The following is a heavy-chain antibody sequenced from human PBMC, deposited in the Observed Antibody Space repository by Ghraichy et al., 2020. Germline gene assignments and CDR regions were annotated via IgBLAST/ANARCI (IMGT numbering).Heavy chain of an antibody. J-gene: IGHJ4*02. Sequence: GGSLRLSCAASGFTFSSYAMSWVRQAPGKGLEWVSAISGSGGSTYYADSVKGRFTISRDNSKNTLYLQMNSLRAEDTAVYYCAKPFYYGSGSYPSPFDYWGQGTLVTVSS. D-gene: IGHD3-10*01. CDR1: GFTFSSYA. V-gene: IGHV3-23*01. CDR2: ISGSGGST. CDR3: AKPFYYGSGSYPSPFDY.